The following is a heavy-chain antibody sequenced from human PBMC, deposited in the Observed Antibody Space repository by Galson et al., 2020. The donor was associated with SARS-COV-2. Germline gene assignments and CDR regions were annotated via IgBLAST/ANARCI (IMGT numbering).Heavy chain of an antibody. Sequence: SETLSLTCTVPGGSITTIHYYWAWIRPPPGQGLEWIGSIYYRGPTFFYNPSLKSRVTIAVDTSKNQFSLKRTSVTVADSAVSYCARMALHPNWFDPWGQGTLVTVSS. J-gene: IGHJ5*02. D-gene: IGHD4-4*01. CDR1: GGSITTIHYY. CDR2: IYYRGPTF. V-gene: IGHV4-39*07. CDR3: ARMALHPNWFDP.